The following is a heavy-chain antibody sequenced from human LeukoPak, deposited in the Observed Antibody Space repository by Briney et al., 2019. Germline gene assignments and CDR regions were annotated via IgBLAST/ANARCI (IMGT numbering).Heavy chain of an antibody. CDR3: ARGPYCSSTSCHRYYYYGMDV. CDR1: GYTFTSYD. J-gene: IGHJ6*02. Sequence: ASVKVSCKASGYTFTSYDINWVRQATGQGLEWMGWMNPNSGNTGYAQKFQGRVTMTRNTSISTAYMELSSLRSEDTAVYYCARGPYCSSTSCHRYYYYGMDVWGQGTTVTVSS. V-gene: IGHV1-8*01. D-gene: IGHD2-2*02. CDR2: MNPNSGNT.